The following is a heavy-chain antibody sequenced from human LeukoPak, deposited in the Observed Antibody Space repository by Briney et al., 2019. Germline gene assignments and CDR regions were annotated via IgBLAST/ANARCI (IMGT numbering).Heavy chain of an antibody. J-gene: IGHJ5*02. D-gene: IGHD1-26*01. V-gene: IGHV3-11*01. CDR2: ISSSGSTI. Sequence: GGSLRLSCAASGFTFSDYYMSWIRQAPGKGLEWVSYISSSGSTIYYADSVKGRFTISRDNAKNSLYLQMNSLRAEDTAVYYCARDFPYSGSYLFWFDPWGQGTLVTVSS. CDR1: GFTFSDYY. CDR3: ARDFPYSGSYLFWFDP.